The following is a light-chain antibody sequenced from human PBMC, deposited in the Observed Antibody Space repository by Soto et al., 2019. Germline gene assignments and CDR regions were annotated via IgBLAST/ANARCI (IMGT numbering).Light chain of an antibody. CDR3: QRYGSSPLIT. Sequence: EIVMTQSPATLSVSPGERATLSCRASQSVTNYIAWYQQRPGQAPRLLIYDASNRATGVPARFSGSGSGTDFTLTISRLEPEDFAVYYCQRYGSSPLITFGQGTRLEIK. J-gene: IGKJ5*01. V-gene: IGKV3-20*01. CDR2: DAS. CDR1: QSVTNY.